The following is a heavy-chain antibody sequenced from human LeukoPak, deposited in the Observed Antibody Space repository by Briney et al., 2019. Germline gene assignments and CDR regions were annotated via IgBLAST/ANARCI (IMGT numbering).Heavy chain of an antibody. CDR1: GYTFTGYY. J-gene: IGHJ3*02. CDR2: INPNSGGT. D-gene: IGHD3-9*01. Sequence: ASVKVSCKASGYTFTGYYMHWVRQAPGQGLEWMGWINPNSGGTNYAQKFQGRVTMTRDTSISTAYMELSRLRSDDTAVYYCASVLRYFDWSDWSDAFDIWGQGTVVTVSS. V-gene: IGHV1-2*02. CDR3: ASVLRYFDWSDWSDAFDI.